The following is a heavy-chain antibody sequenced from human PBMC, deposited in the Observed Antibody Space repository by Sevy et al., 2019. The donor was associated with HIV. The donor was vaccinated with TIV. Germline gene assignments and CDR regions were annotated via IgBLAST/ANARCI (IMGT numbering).Heavy chain of an antibody. CDR2: ISGADSST. V-gene: IGHV3-23*01. D-gene: IGHD3-22*01. CDR3: AKDVVVLIGDAFDI. CDR1: GFTFSSYA. Sequence: GESPKISCAASGFTFSSYAMNWVRQAPGKGLQWVSAISGADSSTHYADSVKGRFTISRDNSKNTLYLQMNSLRAEDTAIYYCAKDVVVLIGDAFDIWGQGTMVTVSS. J-gene: IGHJ3*02.